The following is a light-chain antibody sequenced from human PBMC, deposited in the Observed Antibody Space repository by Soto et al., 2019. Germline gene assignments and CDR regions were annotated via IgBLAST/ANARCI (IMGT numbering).Light chain of an antibody. CDR1: QDVSRS. CDR3: QQLWTYPLT. J-gene: IGKJ4*01. Sequence: ITCRASQDVSRSLGCYQQKPGKAPKLLISAASTLHSGVPSRFSGSGSGTDFTLTISSLQPEDFATYYCQQLWTYPLTFGGGTKVQI. CDR2: AAS. V-gene: IGKV1-9*01.